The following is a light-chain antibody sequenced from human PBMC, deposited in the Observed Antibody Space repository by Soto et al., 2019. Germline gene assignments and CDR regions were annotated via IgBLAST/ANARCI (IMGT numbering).Light chain of an antibody. J-gene: IGKJ3*01. CDR1: QSVNTY. CDR2: DAS. V-gene: IGKV3-11*01. CDR3: QQRSNPIT. Sequence: EVVLTQSPATLSLSPGERATLSCRASQSVNTYLAWYQQKPGQAPRLLIYDASTRATGIPARFSGSGSGTDFTLTISRLEPEDFVVYYCQQRSNPITFGQGTKVDIK.